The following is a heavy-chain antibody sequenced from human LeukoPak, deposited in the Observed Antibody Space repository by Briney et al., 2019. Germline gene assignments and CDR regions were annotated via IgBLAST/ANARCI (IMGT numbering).Heavy chain of an antibody. V-gene: IGHV4-4*07. CDR1: GGSIGGSYY. J-gene: IGHJ4*02. CDR2: IYSSGTA. D-gene: IGHD5-24*01. CDR3: ARSAVEMATIDFDY. Sequence: SETLSLTCTVSGGSIGGSYYWNWIRQPAGKGLEWIGRIYSSGTANYNPSLKSRVTISVDTSKNQFSLKLSSVTAADTAVYYCARSAVEMATIDFDYWGQGTLVTVSS.